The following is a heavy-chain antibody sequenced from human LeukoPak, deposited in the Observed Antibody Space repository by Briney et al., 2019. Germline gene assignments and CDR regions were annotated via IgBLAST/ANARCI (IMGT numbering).Heavy chain of an antibody. CDR1: GYTFITYP. CDR3: ARGQMVRALGWFDP. J-gene: IGHJ5*02. V-gene: IGHV1-46*01. CDR2: INPSGGST. D-gene: IGHD3-10*01. Sequence: ASVKVSCKASGYTFITYPMNWVRQAPGQGLEWVGIINPSGGSTSYAQKFQGRVTMTRDTSTSTVYMELSSLRSEDTAVYYCARGQMVRALGWFDPWGQGTLVTVSS.